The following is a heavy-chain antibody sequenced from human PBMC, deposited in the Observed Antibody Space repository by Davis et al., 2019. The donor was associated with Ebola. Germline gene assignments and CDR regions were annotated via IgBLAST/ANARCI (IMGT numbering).Heavy chain of an antibody. CDR3: AREVLGLDP. V-gene: IGHV1-18*04. J-gene: IGHJ5*02. D-gene: IGHD3-10*01. CDR1: GYTFSNYG. Sequence: ASVKVSCKASGYTFSNYGITWVRQAPGHGLEWMGRISANNGNTNYAQKFQGRVTITADKSTSTAYMELSSLRSEDTAVYYCAREVLGLDPWGQGTLVTVSS. CDR2: ISANNGNT.